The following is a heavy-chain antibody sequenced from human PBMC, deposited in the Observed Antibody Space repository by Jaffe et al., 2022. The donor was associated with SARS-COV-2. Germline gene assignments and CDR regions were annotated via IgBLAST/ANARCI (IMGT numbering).Heavy chain of an antibody. J-gene: IGHJ5*02. D-gene: IGHD4-17*01. CDR1: GGSISSSSYY. V-gene: IGHV4-39*01. CDR3: ARRLDYGDYYWFDP. Sequence: QLQLQESGPGLVKPSETLSLTCTVSGGSISSSSYYWGWIRQPPGKGLEWIGSIYYSGSTYYNPSLKSRVTISVDTSKNQFSLKLSSVTAADTAVYYCARRLDYGDYYWFDPWGQGTLVTVSS. CDR2: IYYSGST.